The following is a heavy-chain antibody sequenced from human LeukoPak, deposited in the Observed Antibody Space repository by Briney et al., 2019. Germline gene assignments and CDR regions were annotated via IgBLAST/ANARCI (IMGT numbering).Heavy chain of an antibody. D-gene: IGHD3-10*01. CDR1: GFTFSSYW. Sequence: GGSLRLSCAASGFTFSSYWMHWVRQAPGKGLVWVSRINSDGSSTSYADSVKGRFTISRDNAKNTLYLQMNSLRAEDTAVYYCARADEYYGLGSYSGYWGQGTLVTVSS. CDR2: INSDGSST. J-gene: IGHJ4*02. CDR3: ARADEYYGLGSYSGY. V-gene: IGHV3-74*01.